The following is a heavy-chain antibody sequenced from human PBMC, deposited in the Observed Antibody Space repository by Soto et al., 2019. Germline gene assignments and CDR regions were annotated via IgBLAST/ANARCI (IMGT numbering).Heavy chain of an antibody. V-gene: IGHV4-34*01. D-gene: IGHD3-3*01. CDR3: ARVVGRFLGGLPAYYMDV. J-gene: IGHJ6*03. Sequence: QXQXXXXXAGLLKPSETLSLTCAVYGGSFSGXXXXXXRQSPGKGLEWIGEINQSGGTNHNXXXXXXXXXXXXXXXXXXXXXXXXXTAADTAVYYCARVVGRFLGGLPAYYMDVWGKGTTVTVSS. CDR2: INQSGGT. CDR1: GGSFSGXX.